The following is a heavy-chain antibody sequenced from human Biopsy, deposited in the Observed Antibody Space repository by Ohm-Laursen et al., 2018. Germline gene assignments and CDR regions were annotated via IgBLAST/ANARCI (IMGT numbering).Heavy chain of an antibody. Sequence: SETLSLTCTVSGGSISSSGYYWSWIRQPPRKGLDWIGYISDRGSTNYNPSLRGRVTISVDTSKNQFSLKLTSVTDADTDVFFCARAANSTGWPYYSFYGMDVWGQGTTVTVSS. CDR1: GGSISSSGYY. CDR2: ISDRGST. CDR3: ARAANSTGWPYYSFYGMDV. J-gene: IGHJ6*02. V-gene: IGHV4-61*08. D-gene: IGHD2/OR15-2a*01.